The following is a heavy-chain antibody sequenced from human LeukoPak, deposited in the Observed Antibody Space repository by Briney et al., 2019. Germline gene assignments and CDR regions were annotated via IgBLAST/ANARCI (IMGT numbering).Heavy chain of an antibody. CDR2: TNRDGSST. J-gene: IGHJ4*02. CDR1: GFTSSSYW. CDR3: ARDSVEWYIFDY. V-gene: IGHV3-74*01. Sequence: GGSLRLSCAASGFTSSSYWMHWVRQAPGKGPVWVARTNRDGSSTAYADSVKGRFTISKDNAKNTLYLLMNSLRAEDTAVYYCARDSVEWYIFDYWGQGTLVTVSS. D-gene: IGHD3-3*01.